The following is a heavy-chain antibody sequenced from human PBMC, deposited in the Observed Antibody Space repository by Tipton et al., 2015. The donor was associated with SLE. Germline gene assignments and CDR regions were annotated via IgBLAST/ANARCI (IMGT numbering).Heavy chain of an antibody. CDR2: VYPSGTT. CDR3: ARVREGGSSWYFDY. Sequence: TLSLTCIVSDGFISSYYWSWIRQPAGKGLEWIGRVYPSGTTNYNPSLKSRVTMSVDTSKNQFSLKLSSVNAADTAVYYCARVREGGSSWYFDYWGQGTLVTVSS. CDR1: DGFISSYY. V-gene: IGHV4-4*07. D-gene: IGHD6-13*01. J-gene: IGHJ4*02.